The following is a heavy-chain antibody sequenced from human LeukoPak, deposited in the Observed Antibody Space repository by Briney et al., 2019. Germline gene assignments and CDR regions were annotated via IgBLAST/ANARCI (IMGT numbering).Heavy chain of an antibody. CDR2: VNHRGNT. CDR1: GGSLSGDY. J-gene: IGHJ4*02. CDR3: TNRLLESFPLNY. Sequence: SETLSLTCAVYGGSLSGDYWSWVRQPPGKGLEWIGEVNHRGNTNYSPSLKSRVTMSVVTSKKQFTLNLRSLTAADTAVYYRTNRLLESFPLNYWAQGTLVTVSS. V-gene: IGHV4-34*01. D-gene: IGHD3-3*01.